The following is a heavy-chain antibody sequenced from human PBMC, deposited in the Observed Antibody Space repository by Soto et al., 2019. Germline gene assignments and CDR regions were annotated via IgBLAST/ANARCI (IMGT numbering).Heavy chain of an antibody. D-gene: IGHD2-2*02. J-gene: IGHJ4*02. CDR1: GGSFSGYY. V-gene: IGHV4-34*01. Sequence: QVQLQQWGAGLLKPSETLSLTCAVYGGSFSGYYWSWIRQPPGKGLEWIGEINHSGSTNYNPSLKSRVTTSVDTSKNQFSLKLSSVTAADTAVYYCAREGDCSSTSCYTSPYDYWGQGTLVTVSS. CDR3: AREGDCSSTSCYTSPYDY. CDR2: INHSGST.